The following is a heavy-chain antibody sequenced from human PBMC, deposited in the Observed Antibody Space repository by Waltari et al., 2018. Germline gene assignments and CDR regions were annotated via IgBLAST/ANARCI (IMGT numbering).Heavy chain of an antibody. CDR1: GFTFSNSA. CDR3: AKEESPNDY. CDR2: INIRGTST. Sequence: EVQLLESGGGLVQPGGSLRLSCAVSGFTFSNSAMTWVRQAPWKGLEWVSSINIRGTSTFYADSVKGRFTISRDNSKNTLYLQMNSLRAEDTAIYYCAKEESPNDYWGQGTLVTVSS. V-gene: IGHV3-23*01. J-gene: IGHJ4*02.